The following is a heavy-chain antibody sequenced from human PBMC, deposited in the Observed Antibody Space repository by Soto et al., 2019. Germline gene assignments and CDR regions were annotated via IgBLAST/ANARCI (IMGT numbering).Heavy chain of an antibody. CDR3: ARDREAAGYSSSWYRSASLDILDY. J-gene: IGHJ4*02. CDR1: GFTFSSYG. D-gene: IGHD6-13*01. CDR2: IWYDGSNK. Sequence: GGSLRLSCAASGFTFSSYGMHWVRQAPGKGLEWVAVIWYDGSNKYYADSVKGRFTISRDNSKNTLYLQMNSLRAEDTAVYYCARDREAAGYSSSWYRSASLDILDYWGQGTLVTVSS. V-gene: IGHV3-33*01.